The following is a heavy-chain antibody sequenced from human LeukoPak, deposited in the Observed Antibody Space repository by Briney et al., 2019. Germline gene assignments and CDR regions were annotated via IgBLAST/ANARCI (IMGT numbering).Heavy chain of an antibody. CDR1: GLTFSSYE. CDR2: ISTSHSTI. CDR3: ARGLSGWYLYYFDY. D-gene: IGHD6-19*01. J-gene: IGHJ4*02. V-gene: IGHV3-48*03. Sequence: GGSLRLSCAASGLTFSSYEMNWVRQAPGKGLEWVSYISTSHSTIYYADSVKGRFTISRDNAKNSLYLQMNSLRAEDTAVYYCARGLSGWYLYYFDYWGQGTLDTVSS.